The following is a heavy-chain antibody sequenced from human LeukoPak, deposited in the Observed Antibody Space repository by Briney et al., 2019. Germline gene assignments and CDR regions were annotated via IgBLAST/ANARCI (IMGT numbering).Heavy chain of an antibody. J-gene: IGHJ5*02. Sequence: SETLSLTCAVYGGSFSGYYWSWIRQPPGKGLEWIGEINHSGSTNYNPSLKSRVTISVDTSKNQFSLKLSSVTASDTAVYYCARGRSPGYSAHDGIDPWGQGTLVTVSA. V-gene: IGHV4-34*01. CDR1: GGSFSGYY. CDR3: ARGRSPGYSAHDGIDP. D-gene: IGHD5-12*01. CDR2: INHSGST.